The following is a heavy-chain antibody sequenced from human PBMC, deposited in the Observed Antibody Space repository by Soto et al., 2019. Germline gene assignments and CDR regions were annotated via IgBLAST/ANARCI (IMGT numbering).Heavy chain of an antibody. CDR3: AKSWVVGCSSTSCYVFDY. J-gene: IGHJ4*02. D-gene: IGHD2-2*01. Sequence: PWGSLRLSCAASGFTFSSYAMSWVRQAPGKGLEWVSAISGSGGSTYYADSVKGRFTISRDNSKNTLYLQMNSLRAEDTAVYYCAKSWVVGCSSTSCYVFDYWGQGTLVTVSS. CDR2: ISGSGGST. CDR1: GFTFSSYA. V-gene: IGHV3-23*01.